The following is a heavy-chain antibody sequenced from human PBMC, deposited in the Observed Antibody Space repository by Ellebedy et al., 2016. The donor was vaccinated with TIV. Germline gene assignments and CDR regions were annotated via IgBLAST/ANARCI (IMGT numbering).Heavy chain of an antibody. D-gene: IGHD1-26*01. CDR3: AATSGSYRSMLLAGPLDDAFDI. J-gene: IGHJ3*02. CDR1: GFTFTSSA. Sequence: AASVKVSCKASGFTFTSSAMQWVRQARGQRLEWIGWIVVGSGNTNYAQKFQKRVTITRDMSTSTAYMELSSLRSEDTAVYYCAATSGSYRSMLLAGPLDDAFDIWGQGTMVTVSS. CDR2: IVVGSGNT. V-gene: IGHV1-58*02.